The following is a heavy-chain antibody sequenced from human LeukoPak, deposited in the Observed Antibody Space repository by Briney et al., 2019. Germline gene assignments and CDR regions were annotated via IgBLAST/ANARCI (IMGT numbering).Heavy chain of an antibody. CDR3: ARGGGVAGTPYNPYDY. CDR1: GGSISSYY. V-gene: IGHV4-59*01. J-gene: IGHJ4*02. CDR2: IYYSGST. Sequence: SETLSLTCTASGGSISSYYWSWIRQPPGKGLEWIGYIYYSGSTNYNPSLKSRVTISVDTSKNQFSLKLSSVTAADTAVYYCARGGGVAGTPYNPYDYWGQGTLVTVSP. D-gene: IGHD6-19*01.